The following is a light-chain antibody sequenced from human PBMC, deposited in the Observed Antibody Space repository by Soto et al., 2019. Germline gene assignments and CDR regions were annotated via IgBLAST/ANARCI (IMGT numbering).Light chain of an antibody. Sequence: DIQMTQSPSSLSAPVGDRVTITCRPRQSISTYLNWYQQKPGKAPKLLIYAASSLQSGVPSRFSGSGSGTDFTLTISILQPEDFATYYCQQSYSTPHTFGQGTKVDI. V-gene: IGKV1-39*01. CDR2: AAS. CDR3: QQSYSTPHT. CDR1: QSISTY. J-gene: IGKJ1*01.